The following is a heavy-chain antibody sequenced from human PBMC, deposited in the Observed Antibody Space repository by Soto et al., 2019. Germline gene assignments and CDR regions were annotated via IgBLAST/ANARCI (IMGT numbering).Heavy chain of an antibody. CDR2: TKAKAYSYTT. Sequence: EVQLVESGGGLVQPGGSLRLSCAASGFTFSDHFIDWVRQAPGKGLDWVGRTKAKAYSYTTEYAASVKGRFTISRDDSENSEYLQMNSLKSEDTAVYYCASIRGVMGYWGQGTLVTVSS. J-gene: IGHJ4*02. V-gene: IGHV3-72*01. CDR3: ASIRGVMGY. D-gene: IGHD3-10*01. CDR1: GFTFSDHF.